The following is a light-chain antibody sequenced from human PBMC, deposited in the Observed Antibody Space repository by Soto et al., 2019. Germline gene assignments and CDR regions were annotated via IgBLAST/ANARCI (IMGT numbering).Light chain of an antibody. CDR3: QQYDNVPLT. CDR1: HDISDY. Sequence: DVQMTQSPSSLSASVGDRVTITCQASHDISDYLNWYQYKPGEAPKLLIYDASKLEAGLPSRFSGRGSGTDFTFSNSSLQPEDIATYYCQQYDNVPLTFGGGTKVEIK. V-gene: IGKV1-33*01. CDR2: DAS. J-gene: IGKJ4*01.